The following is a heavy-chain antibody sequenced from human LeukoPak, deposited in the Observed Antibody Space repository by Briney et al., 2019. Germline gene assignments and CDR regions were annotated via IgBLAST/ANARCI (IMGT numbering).Heavy chain of an antibody. J-gene: IGHJ4*02. CDR1: GFTFSSYS. CDR3: ARGPEYYFDY. V-gene: IGHV3-33*08. CDR2: IWYDGSNK. Sequence: PGGSLRLSCAASGFTFSSYSMNWVRQAPGKGLEWVAVIWYDGSNKYYADSVKGRFTISRDNSKNTLYLQMNSLRAEDTAVYYCARGPEYYFDYWGQGTLVTVSS.